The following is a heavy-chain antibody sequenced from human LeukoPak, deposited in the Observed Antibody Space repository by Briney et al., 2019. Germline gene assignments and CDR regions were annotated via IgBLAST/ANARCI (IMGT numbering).Heavy chain of an antibody. CDR1: GFLFSRYW. J-gene: IGHJ4*02. D-gene: IGHD1-14*01. Sequence: GGSLRLSCAASGFLFSRYWMSWDRQAPGKGLEWVANIKEDGSEKYYVESMKGRFTISRDNVKNSLYLQINSLRAEDTAVYYCARDSFETDIDYWGQGTPVTVSS. CDR3: ARDSFETDIDY. V-gene: IGHV3-7*01. CDR2: IKEDGSEK.